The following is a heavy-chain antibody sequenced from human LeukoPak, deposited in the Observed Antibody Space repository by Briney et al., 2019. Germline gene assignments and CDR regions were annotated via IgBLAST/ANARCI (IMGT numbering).Heavy chain of an antibody. D-gene: IGHD5-12*01. Sequence: ASVKVSCKASGYTFTGHYMHWVRQAPGQGLEWMGWINPKNAGTNYAQKFQGRVTMTRDTSTGTAYMELTRLRSDDTAVYYCARAGLPFYYYYMDVWGKGTTVTISS. J-gene: IGHJ6*03. V-gene: IGHV1-2*02. CDR3: ARAGLPFYYYYMDV. CDR2: INPKNAGT. CDR1: GYTFTGHY.